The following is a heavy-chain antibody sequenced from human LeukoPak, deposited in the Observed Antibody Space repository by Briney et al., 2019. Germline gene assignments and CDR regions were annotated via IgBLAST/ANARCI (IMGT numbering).Heavy chain of an antibody. CDR2: INPSGGST. V-gene: IGHV1-46*01. J-gene: IGHJ6*02. CDR3: ARDLPHGGRYYYYYGMDV. Sequence: ASVKVSCKASGYTFTSYYMHWVRQAPGQGLEWMGIINPSGGSTSYAQKFQGRVTMTRDTSTSTVYMELSSLRSEDTAVYYCARDLPHGGRYYYYYGMDVWGQGTTVTVSS. D-gene: IGHD4-23*01. CDR1: GYTFTSYY.